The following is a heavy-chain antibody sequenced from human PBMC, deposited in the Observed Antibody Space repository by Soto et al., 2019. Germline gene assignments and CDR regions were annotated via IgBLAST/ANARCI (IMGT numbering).Heavy chain of an antibody. V-gene: IGHV4-39*01. D-gene: IGHD2-8*01. CDR3: ASMIGYCTNSVCYTQGYFDY. CDR2: IYYSGTT. J-gene: IGHJ4*02. CDR1: GGSISTSSYY. Sequence: QLQLQESGPGLVKPSETLSLTCTVSGGSISTSSYYWGWIRQPPGKGLEWIGTIYYSGTTYYNPSLKSRVTIAVDTSKNQFSLKLSSVTAADTAVYYCASMIGYCTNSVCYTQGYFDYWGQGTLVTVSS.